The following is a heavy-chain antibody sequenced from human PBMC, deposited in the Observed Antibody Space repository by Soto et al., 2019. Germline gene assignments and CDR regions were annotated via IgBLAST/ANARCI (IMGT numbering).Heavy chain of an antibody. V-gene: IGHV3-23*01. Sequence: EVQLLESGAGLVQPGGSLRLSCAASGFTFSSYAMSWVRQAPGKGLEWVSAISGSGGSTYYADSVKSRFTISRDNSNNTLYLQMNSLRAEDTAVYYCGREYSYGSSAFDIWGQGTMVTVSS. CDR3: GREYSYGSSAFDI. D-gene: IGHD5-18*01. CDR2: ISGSGGST. J-gene: IGHJ3*02. CDR1: GFTFSSYA.